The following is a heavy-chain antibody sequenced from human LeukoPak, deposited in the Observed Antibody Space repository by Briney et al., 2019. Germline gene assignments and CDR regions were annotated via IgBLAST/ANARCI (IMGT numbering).Heavy chain of an antibody. J-gene: IGHJ6*02. CDR1: GSRFGGKW. CDR3: TRGFYFGMDV. Sequence: GRSLRLSCAASGSRFGGKWLHWVRQAPGKGRGWVSDIDTYVSDANYVDSVKGRFTIARDNAKNTLYLQMNSLRAEDTAVYYGTRGFYFGMDVWGQGTTVTVSS. V-gene: IGHV3-74*01. CDR2: IDTYVSDA.